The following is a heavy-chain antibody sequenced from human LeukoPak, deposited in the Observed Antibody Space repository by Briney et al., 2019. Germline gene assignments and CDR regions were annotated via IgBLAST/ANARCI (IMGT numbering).Heavy chain of an antibody. CDR2: INEDGSTT. CDR3: VRDLGGRSGH. V-gene: IGHV3-74*01. D-gene: IGHD1-26*01. Sequence: GGSLRLSCAASGFTFSSNWMHWVRQAPGEGLVWVSRINEDGSTTNYADSVKGRSTIFRDNAKNTLYLQMNSLRAEDTAVYYCVRDLGGRSGHWGQGTLVTVSS. CDR1: GFTFSSNW. J-gene: IGHJ4*02.